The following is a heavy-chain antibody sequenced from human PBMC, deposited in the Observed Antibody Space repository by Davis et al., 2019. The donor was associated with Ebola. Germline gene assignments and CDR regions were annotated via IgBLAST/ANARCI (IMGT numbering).Heavy chain of an antibody. CDR3: ARSAGYYDFWSGYPNYYYYMDV. J-gene: IGHJ6*03. CDR1: GGSISSYY. Sequence: PSETLSLTCTVSGGSISSYYWSWIRQPPGKGLEWIGYIYYSGSTNYNPSLKSRVTISVDTSKNQFSLKLSSVTAADTAVYYCARSAGYYDFWSGYPNYYYYMDVWGKGTTVTVSS. CDR2: IYYSGST. D-gene: IGHD3-3*01. V-gene: IGHV4-59*08.